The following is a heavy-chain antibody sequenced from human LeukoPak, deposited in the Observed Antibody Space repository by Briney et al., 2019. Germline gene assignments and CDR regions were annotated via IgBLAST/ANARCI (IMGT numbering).Heavy chain of an antibody. D-gene: IGHD2-15*01. CDR1: GDSFSTYW. Sequence: GESLKISCNVSGDSFSTYWIAWVRQMPGKGLEWMGIIFPDDSDTIYSPSFQGHVTISADKSINTAYLQWSDLKASDSAMYYCARQESEMTTPANRYFDLWGQGTLITVSS. CDR3: ARQESEMTTPANRYFDL. J-gene: IGHJ4*02. V-gene: IGHV5-51*01. CDR2: IFPDDSDT.